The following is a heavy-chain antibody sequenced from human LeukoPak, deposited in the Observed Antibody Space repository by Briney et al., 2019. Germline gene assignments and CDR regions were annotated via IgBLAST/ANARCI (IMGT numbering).Heavy chain of an antibody. CDR1: GDSISSYY. Sequence: TSETLSLTCTVSGDSISSYYWSWIRQPPGEGLKWIGYIYCSGSTKYSPSLKSRVTISVDTSKNQFSLKLSSVTASDTAVYFCARHGYSSASYYFDYWGQGTLVTVSS. V-gene: IGHV4-59*08. J-gene: IGHJ4*02. D-gene: IGHD6-19*01. CDR3: ARHGYSSASYYFDY. CDR2: IYCSGST.